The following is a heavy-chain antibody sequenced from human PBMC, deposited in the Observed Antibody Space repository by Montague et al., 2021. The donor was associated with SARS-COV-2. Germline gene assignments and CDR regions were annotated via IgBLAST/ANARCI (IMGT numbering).Heavy chain of an antibody. CDR3: ARHRGSGSSWFDS. D-gene: IGHD6-13*01. J-gene: IGHJ5*01. Sequence: SETLSLTCTVSGGSISSSSYYWGFLRQPPGKGLEWIGSIYYSGNTYYNPSLKSRVTISVDTSKNQFSLKVRSVTAADTAVYYCARHRGSGSSWFDSWGQGALVTVSS. CDR1: GGSISSSSYY. CDR2: IYYSGNT. V-gene: IGHV4-39*01.